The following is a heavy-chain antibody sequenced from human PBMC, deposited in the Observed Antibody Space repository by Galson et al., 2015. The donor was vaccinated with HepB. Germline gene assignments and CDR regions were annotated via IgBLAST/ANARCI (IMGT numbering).Heavy chain of an antibody. D-gene: IGHD6-6*01. V-gene: IGHV1-69*13. J-gene: IGHJ4*02. CDR1: GGTFSTHA. CDR3: ARERIAASTNPVDY. CDR2: ITPLFGTA. Sequence: SVKVSCKASGGTFSTHAKSWVRQAPGQGLEWMGGITPLFGTAKCAQKFQGRVTITADESTSTVYMELTSLRFEDTAVYYCARERIAASTNPVDYWGQGTLVTVSS.